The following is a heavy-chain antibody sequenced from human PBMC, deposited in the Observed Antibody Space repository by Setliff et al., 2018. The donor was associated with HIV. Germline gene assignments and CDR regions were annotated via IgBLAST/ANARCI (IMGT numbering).Heavy chain of an antibody. CDR3: ARHICGTTACYAVDV. CDR2: IYYSGST. Sequence: PSETLSLTCTVSGGSISSDYWSWIRQPPGKGLEWIGYIYYSGSTNYNPSLKSRVTISVDTSKNQVSLTLSSVTPADTAVYYCARHICGTTACYAVDVWGPGTMVTVS. V-gene: IGHV4-59*01. J-gene: IGHJ3*01. D-gene: IGHD2-2*01. CDR1: GGSISSDY.